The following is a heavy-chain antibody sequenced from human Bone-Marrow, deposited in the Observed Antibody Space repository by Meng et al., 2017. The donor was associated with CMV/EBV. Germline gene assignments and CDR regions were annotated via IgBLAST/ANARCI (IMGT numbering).Heavy chain of an antibody. CDR2: ISGSSDYI. CDR3: ARVHKWLQSRGYYYGLDV. Sequence: GESLKISCAASGFTFSDYDMNWVRQATGKGLEWVSSISGSSDYIYYADSVKGRFTISRDNTKNSLYLQTNSLRAEDTAVYYCARVHKWLQSRGYYYGLDVWGQGTTVTVSS. V-gene: IGHV3-21*06. D-gene: IGHD5-24*01. CDR1: GFTFSDYD. J-gene: IGHJ6*02.